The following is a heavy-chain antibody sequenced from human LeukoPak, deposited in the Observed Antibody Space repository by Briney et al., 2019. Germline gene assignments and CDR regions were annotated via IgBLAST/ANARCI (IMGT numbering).Heavy chain of an antibody. CDR2: IYYSGST. J-gene: IGHJ5*02. CDR3: AGAGSGSYPFDP. Sequence: SETLSLTCTVSGGSISSYYWSWIRQPPGKGLEWIGYIYYSGSTNYNPSLKSRVTISVDTSKNQFSLKLSSVTAADTAVYYCAGAGSGSYPFDPWGQGTLVTVSS. CDR1: GGSISSYY. V-gene: IGHV4-59*08. D-gene: IGHD3-10*01.